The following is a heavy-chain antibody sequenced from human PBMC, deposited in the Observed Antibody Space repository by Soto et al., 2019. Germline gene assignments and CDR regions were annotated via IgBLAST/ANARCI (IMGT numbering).Heavy chain of an antibody. CDR2: INPNSGGT. CDR3: ARDLGGQQLRYWFDP. CDR1: GYTFTGYY. Sequence: ASVKVSCKASGYTFTGYYMHWVRQAPGQGLEWMGWINPNSGGTNYSQKFQGWVTMTRDTSISTAYMELSRLRSDDTAVYYCARDLGGQQLRYWFDPWGQGTLVTVSS. D-gene: IGHD6-13*01. V-gene: IGHV1-2*04. J-gene: IGHJ5*02.